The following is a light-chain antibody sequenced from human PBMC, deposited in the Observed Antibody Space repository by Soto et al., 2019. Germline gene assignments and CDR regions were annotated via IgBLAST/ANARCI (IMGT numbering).Light chain of an antibody. V-gene: IGKV3-20*01. CDR3: QQYGSSPT. Sequence: DIVMTQSPATLSVSPGERATLSCRASQSVSSNLAWYQQKPGQAPRLLLYGASSRATGLPDRFSGSGSGTDFILTISRLEPEEFAVYYCQQYGSSPTFGQGTRLEIK. CDR2: GAS. CDR1: QSVSSN. J-gene: IGKJ5*01.